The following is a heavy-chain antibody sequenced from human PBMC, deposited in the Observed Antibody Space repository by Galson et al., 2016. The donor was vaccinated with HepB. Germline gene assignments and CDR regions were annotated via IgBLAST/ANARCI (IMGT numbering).Heavy chain of an antibody. D-gene: IGHD2-15*01. CDR3: ARSRRVVDVKNGVDV. CDR1: GGSFSGYY. J-gene: IGHJ6*02. Sequence: SETLSLTCAVYGGSFSGYYWSWIRQPPGKGLEWIGEINRGGSTKYNPSLNSRVTISLDTSKNQFSLRLSSVTAADTAVYYCARSRRVVDVKNGVDVWGQGTTVTVSS. V-gene: IGHV4-34*01. CDR2: INRGGST.